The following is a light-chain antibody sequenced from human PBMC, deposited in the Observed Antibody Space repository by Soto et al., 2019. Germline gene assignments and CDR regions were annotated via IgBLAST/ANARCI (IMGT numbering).Light chain of an antibody. CDR2: EAS. Sequence: EIVITPSPATLSVSPGEKATLSCRASQSISTNLAWYQQRPGQAPRLLISEASNRATGIPARFSGSGSGTDFALTISSPEPEDFAVYYCQQSHNWPRTFGQGTKVDI. CDR3: QQSHNWPRT. CDR1: QSISTN. J-gene: IGKJ1*01. V-gene: IGKV3-11*01.